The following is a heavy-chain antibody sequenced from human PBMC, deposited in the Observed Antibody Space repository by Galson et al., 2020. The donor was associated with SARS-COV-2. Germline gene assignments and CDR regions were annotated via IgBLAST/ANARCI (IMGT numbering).Heavy chain of an antibody. D-gene: IGHD6-19*01. J-gene: IGHJ4*02. CDR1: GFTFSSHA. CDR2: IFFDGSDK. CDR3: ARDGQTSSGWAFDY. V-gene: IGHV3-33*01. Sequence: LKIYCAASGFTFSSHAMHWVRQAPGKGLEWVAQIFFDGSDKYYGDSVKGRFTISRDSSKNTVYLQMNNLRADDTAVYYCARDGQTSSGWAFDYWGQGTLVTVSS.